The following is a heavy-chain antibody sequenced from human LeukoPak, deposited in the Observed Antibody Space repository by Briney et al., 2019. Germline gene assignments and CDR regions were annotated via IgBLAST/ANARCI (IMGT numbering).Heavy chain of an antibody. V-gene: IGHV4-34*01. CDR3: ARGQKWLSFYYFDF. J-gene: IGHJ4*02. CDR1: GGSFSGYY. Sequence: SETLSLTCAVYGGSFSGYYWTWIRQPPGKGLEWIGEINHGGSTNYNPSLKSRVNISMDTSKNQFSLKLNSVTAADTAIYHCARGQKWLSFYYFDFWGQGTLVTVSS. D-gene: IGHD3-22*01. CDR2: INHGGST.